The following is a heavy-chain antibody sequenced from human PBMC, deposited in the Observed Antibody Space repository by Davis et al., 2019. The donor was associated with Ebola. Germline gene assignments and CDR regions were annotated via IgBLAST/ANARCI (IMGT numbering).Heavy chain of an antibody. J-gene: IGHJ6*04. CDR2: INTNTGNP. D-gene: IGHD1-26*01. CDR1: GYTFTSYA. V-gene: IGHV7-4-1*02. Sequence: ASVKISCKASGYTFTSYAMNWVRQAPGQGLEWMGWINTNTGNPTYAQGFTGRFVFSLDTSVSTAYLQISSLKAEDTAVYYCARDEELRPDYYGMDVWGKGTTVTVSS. CDR3: ARDEELRPDYYGMDV.